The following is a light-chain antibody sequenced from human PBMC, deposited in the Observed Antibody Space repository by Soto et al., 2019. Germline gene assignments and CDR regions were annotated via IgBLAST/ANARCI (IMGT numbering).Light chain of an antibody. CDR3: QKYNSVPLT. Sequence: DIQMTQSPSSLSASVGDRVTSTCRASQGISTYLAWYQQKPGKVPKLLIYAASTLQSGVPSRFSGSGSGTDFTLTISSLQPEDVATYYCQKYNSVPLTFGGGTKVEIK. J-gene: IGKJ4*01. CDR1: QGISTY. CDR2: AAS. V-gene: IGKV1-27*01.